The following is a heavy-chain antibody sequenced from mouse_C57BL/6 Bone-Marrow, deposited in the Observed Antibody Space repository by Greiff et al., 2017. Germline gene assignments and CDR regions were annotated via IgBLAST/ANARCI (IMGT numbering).Heavy chain of an antibody. Sequence: VQLQQPGAELVMPGASVKLSCKASGYTFPRYWVHWVKQRPGPGLEWIGEIDPSDSYTNYNQKFKGNSTLTVDKSSSAAYMQLSSLTSEDSAVYYCAREDDGYHWYFDVWGTGTTVTVSS. CDR1: GYTFPRYW. J-gene: IGHJ1*03. CDR3: AREDDGYHWYFDV. D-gene: IGHD2-3*01. CDR2: IDPSDSYT. V-gene: IGHV1-69*01.